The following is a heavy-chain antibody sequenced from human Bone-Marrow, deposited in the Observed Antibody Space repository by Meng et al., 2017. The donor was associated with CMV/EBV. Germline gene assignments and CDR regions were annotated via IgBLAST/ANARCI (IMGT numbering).Heavy chain of an antibody. CDR3: ARDDYYISGSPGDY. V-gene: IGHV3-48*03. D-gene: IGHD3-10*01. Sequence: GESLKISCAASGFTFNTFEMNWVRQAPGKRPEWISYISRSGVIIYYADSVKGRFTISRDNAKNSLYLQMNSLRVEDTAVYFCARDDYYISGSPGDYWGQGVLVTVSS. CDR1: GFTFNTFE. J-gene: IGHJ4*02. CDR2: ISRSGVII.